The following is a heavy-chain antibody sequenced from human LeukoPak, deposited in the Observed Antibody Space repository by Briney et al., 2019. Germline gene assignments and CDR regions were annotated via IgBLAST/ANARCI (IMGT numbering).Heavy chain of an antibody. CDR2: INWNGGST. CDR1: GFTFDDYG. CDR3: ARDNGNKYYFDY. V-gene: IGHV3-20*04. Sequence: PGGSLRLSCAASGFTFDDYGMSWVRQAPGKGLEWVSGINWNGGSTGYADSVKGRFTISRDNAKKSLYLQMNSLRAEDTAVYYCARDNGNKYYFDYWGQGTLVTVSS. D-gene: IGHD2-8*01. J-gene: IGHJ4*02.